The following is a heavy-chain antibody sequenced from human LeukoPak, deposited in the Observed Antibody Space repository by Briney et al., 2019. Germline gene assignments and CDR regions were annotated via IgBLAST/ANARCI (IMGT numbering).Heavy chain of an antibody. V-gene: IGHV3-33*01. Sequence: GGSLRLSCAASGFTFSSYGMHWVRQAPGKGLEWVAVIWYDGSNKYYADSVKGRFTISRDNSKNTLYLQMNSLRAEDTAVYYCARAPIAVAGTWYFDYWGQGTLVTVSP. CDR1: GFTFSSYG. CDR3: ARAPIAVAGTWYFDY. J-gene: IGHJ4*02. CDR2: IWYDGSNK. D-gene: IGHD6-19*01.